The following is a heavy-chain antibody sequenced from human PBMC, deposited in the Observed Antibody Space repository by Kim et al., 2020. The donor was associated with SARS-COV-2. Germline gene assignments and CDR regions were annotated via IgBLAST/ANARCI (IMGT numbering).Heavy chain of an antibody. CDR1: GGSISSGGYY. Sequence: SETLSLTCTVSGGSISSGGYYWSWIRQHPGKGLEWIGYIYYSGSTYYNPSLKSRVTISVDTSKNQFSLKLSSVTAADTAVYYCARDVREDNWNDGYYYYGMDVWGQGTTVTVSS. V-gene: IGHV4-31*03. D-gene: IGHD1-20*01. CDR3: ARDVREDNWNDGYYYYGMDV. J-gene: IGHJ6*02. CDR2: IYYSGST.